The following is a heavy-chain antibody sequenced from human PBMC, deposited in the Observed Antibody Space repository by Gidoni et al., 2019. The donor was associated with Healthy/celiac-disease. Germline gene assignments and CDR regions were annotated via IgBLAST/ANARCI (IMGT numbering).Heavy chain of an antibody. CDR2: IYYSGST. CDR3: ARQRGITRVQGNDY. J-gene: IGHJ4*02. V-gene: IGHV4-39*01. Sequence: QLQLQESGPGLVQPSETLSLPCTVSGGSISSSSYYWGWIRQPPGKGLEWIGSIYYSGSTYYNPSLKSRVTISVDTSKNQFSLKLSSVTAADTAVYYCARQRGITRVQGNDYWGQGTLVTVSS. D-gene: IGHD3-10*01. CDR1: GGSISSSSYY.